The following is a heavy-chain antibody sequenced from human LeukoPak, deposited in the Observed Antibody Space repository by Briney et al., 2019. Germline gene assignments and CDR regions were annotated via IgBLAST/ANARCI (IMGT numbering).Heavy chain of an antibody. Sequence: PGGSLRLSCAASGFTFGSYSMNWVRQAPGKGLEWVSSISSSSSYIYYADSVKGRFTISRDNAKNSLYLQMNSLRAEDTAVYYCARGYSSSWYSLSYWFDPWGQGTLVTVSS. CDR3: ARGYSSSWYSLSYWFDP. J-gene: IGHJ5*02. CDR1: GFTFGSYS. CDR2: ISSSSSYI. V-gene: IGHV3-21*01. D-gene: IGHD6-13*01.